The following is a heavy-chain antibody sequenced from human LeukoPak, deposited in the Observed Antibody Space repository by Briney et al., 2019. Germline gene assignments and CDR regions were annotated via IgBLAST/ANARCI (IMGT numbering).Heavy chain of an antibody. CDR3: ARDGMGAWYGLDY. CDR2: ISDSSRYI. D-gene: IGHD6-19*01. J-gene: IGHJ4*02. Sequence: GGSLRLSCAASGFTCSSYNMNWVRQAPGKGLEWVSAISDSSRYIYYAGSVKGRFTISRDNTKNSLYLQINSLRAEDTAVYYCARDGMGAWYGLDYWGQGTLVTVSS. V-gene: IGHV3-21*01. CDR1: GFTCSSYN.